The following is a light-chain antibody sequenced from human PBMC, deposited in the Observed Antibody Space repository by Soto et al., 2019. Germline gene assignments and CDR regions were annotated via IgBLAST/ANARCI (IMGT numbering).Light chain of an antibody. V-gene: IGKV1-5*01. J-gene: IGKJ3*01. CDR2: DAS. CDR3: QQYSDFLIS. Sequence: DIQMTQSPSTLSASVGDRVTITCRASQSISRSLAWYQQKPGKAPSLLIYDASSLEGGVPSRFSGSGFGTEFTLPINILQPADFATYYCQQYSDFLISFGPGTTVDF. CDR1: QSISRS.